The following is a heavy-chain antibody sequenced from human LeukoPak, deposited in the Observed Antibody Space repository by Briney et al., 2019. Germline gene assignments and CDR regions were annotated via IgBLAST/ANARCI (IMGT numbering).Heavy chain of an antibody. CDR2: ISSSSSYI. D-gene: IGHD1-14*01. J-gene: IGHJ4*02. V-gene: IGHV3-21*01. CDR1: GFTFSSYG. Sequence: GGSLRLSCAASGFTFSSYGMNWVRQAPGKGLEWVSSISSSSSYIYYADSVKGRFTISRDNAKNSLYLQMSSLRAEDTAVYYCARGTGRWHFDYWGQGTLVTVSS. CDR3: ARGTGRWHFDY.